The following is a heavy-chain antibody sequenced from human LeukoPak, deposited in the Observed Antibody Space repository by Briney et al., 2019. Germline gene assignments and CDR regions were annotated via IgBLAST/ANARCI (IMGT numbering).Heavy chain of an antibody. CDR2: INPNSGGT. Sequence: ASVKVSCKASGYTFTGYYMHWVRQAPGQGLEWMGWINPNSGGTNYAQKFQGRVTMTRDTSISTVYMELSRLRSDDTAVYYCARWPASGYYDSRAKYYFDYWGQGTLVTVSS. J-gene: IGHJ4*02. CDR3: ARWPASGYYDSRAKYYFDY. CDR1: GYTFTGYY. V-gene: IGHV1-2*02. D-gene: IGHD3-22*01.